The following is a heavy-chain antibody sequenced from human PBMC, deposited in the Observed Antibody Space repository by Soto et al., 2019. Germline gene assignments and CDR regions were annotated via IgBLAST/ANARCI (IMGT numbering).Heavy chain of an antibody. CDR3: ARDLGGDIVVVPAIHRPYWFDP. D-gene: IGHD2-2*01. J-gene: IGHJ5*02. CDR1: GGSVSSGSYY. Sequence: SETLSLTCTVSGGSVSSGSYYWSWIRQPPGKGLEWIGYIYYSGSTNYNPSLKSRVTISVDTSKNQFSLKLSSVTAADTAVYYCARDLGGDIVVVPAIHRPYWFDPWGQGTLVTVSS. CDR2: IYYSGST. V-gene: IGHV4-61*01.